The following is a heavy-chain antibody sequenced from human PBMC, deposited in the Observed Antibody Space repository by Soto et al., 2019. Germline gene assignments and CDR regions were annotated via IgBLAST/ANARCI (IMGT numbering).Heavy chain of an antibody. D-gene: IGHD3-22*01. Sequence: QVQLVQSGAEVRKPGSSVKVSCKASGGTFSRHAISWVRQAPGQGLEWMAGIIPIFGTANHAQKFQGRVTIIADESTSIVYMELSILRSEETAIYYCARGWGYDSTDYYYAYWGQGTLVIVSS. CDR1: GGTFSRHA. CDR3: ARGWGYDSTDYYYAY. J-gene: IGHJ4*02. CDR2: IIPIFGTA. V-gene: IGHV1-69*01.